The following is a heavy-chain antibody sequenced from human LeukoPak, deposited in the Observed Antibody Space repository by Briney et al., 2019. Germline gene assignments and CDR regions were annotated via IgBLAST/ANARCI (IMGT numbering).Heavy chain of an antibody. J-gene: IGHJ4*02. CDR1: GFTLSDYY. CDR2: ISSSGSAI. CDR3: ARDSNGYCYFDY. D-gene: IGHD3-22*01. V-gene: IGHV3-11*04. Sequence: PGGSLRLSCAASGFTLSDYYMSWIRKAPGKGREGVSYISSSGSAIFYADSVKGRFTISRDNAKNSLYLQMNSLRAEDTAVYYCARDSNGYCYFDYWGQGTLVTVSS.